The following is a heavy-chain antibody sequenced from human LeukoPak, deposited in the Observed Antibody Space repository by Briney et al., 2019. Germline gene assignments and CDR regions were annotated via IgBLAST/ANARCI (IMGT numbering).Heavy chain of an antibody. CDR1: GGSISSSSYY. V-gene: IGHV4-39*07. Sequence: SETLSLTCTVSGGSISSSSYYWGWIRQPPGKGLEWIGRIFASGSTNYNPSLKSRVTISVDTSKNQFSLKLASVTAADTAVYYCARDSGIASPGRFDPWGQGTLVTVSS. J-gene: IGHJ5*02. CDR2: IFASGST. D-gene: IGHD6-13*01. CDR3: ARDSGIASPGRFDP.